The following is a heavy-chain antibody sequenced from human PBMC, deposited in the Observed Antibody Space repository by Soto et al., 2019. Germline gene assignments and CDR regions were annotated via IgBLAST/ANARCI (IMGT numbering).Heavy chain of an antibody. Sequence: GGSLRLSCAASGFTFSSYAMSWVRQAPGKGLEWVSAISGSGGSTYYADSVKGRFTISRDNSKNTLYLQMNSLRAEDTAVYYCAPRWNYYDSSGYYYWGQGTLVTVSS. CDR2: ISGSGGST. CDR3: APRWNYYDSSGYYY. V-gene: IGHV3-23*01. CDR1: GFTFSSYA. D-gene: IGHD3-22*01. J-gene: IGHJ4*02.